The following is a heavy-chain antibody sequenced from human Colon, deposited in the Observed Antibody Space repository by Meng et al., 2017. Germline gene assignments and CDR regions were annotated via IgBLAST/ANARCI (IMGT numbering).Heavy chain of an antibody. J-gene: IGHJ5*02. Sequence: VQRNGPGPLLVYPLQTLHLTCTVSGASFTSAGFYGTWIRQRPGKGLEWIGYIYYTGSSYYNPSLKSRLTISVDRSKSLFSLNLTSVTAADTAMYFCARDGPGKRLSSWGPGKLVTVSS. CDR1: GASFTSAGFY. CDR3: ARDGPGKRLSS. CDR2: IYYTGSS. V-gene: IGHV4-31*03.